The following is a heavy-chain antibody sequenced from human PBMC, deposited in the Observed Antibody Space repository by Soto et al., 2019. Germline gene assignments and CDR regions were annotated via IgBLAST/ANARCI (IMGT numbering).Heavy chain of an antibody. CDR2: ISGSGGST. D-gene: IGHD3-9*01. V-gene: IGHV3-23*01. J-gene: IGHJ4*02. CDR3: AKDRDTRYFDWLSGGFDY. Sequence: PGGSLRLSCAASGFTFSSYAMSWVRQAPGKGLEWVSAISGSGGSTYYADSVKGRFTISRDNSKNTLFLQMNSLRAEDTAVYYCAKDRDTRYFDWLSGGFDYWGQGALVTVSS. CDR1: GFTFSSYA.